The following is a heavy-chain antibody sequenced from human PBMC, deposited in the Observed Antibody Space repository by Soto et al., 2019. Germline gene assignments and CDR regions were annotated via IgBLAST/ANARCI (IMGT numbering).Heavy chain of an antibody. D-gene: IGHD3-3*01. Sequence: QVQLQESGPGLVKPSQTLSLTCTVSGGSISSGDYYWSWIRQHPGKGLEWIGYIYYSGSTYYNPSLKRRVPISVDTSKNRCSLKLSSVTAADTAVYDCARWWSGSRQGFDPWGQGTLVTVSS. CDR3: ARWWSGSRQGFDP. V-gene: IGHV4-31*03. CDR1: GGSISSGDYY. J-gene: IGHJ5*02. CDR2: IYYSGST.